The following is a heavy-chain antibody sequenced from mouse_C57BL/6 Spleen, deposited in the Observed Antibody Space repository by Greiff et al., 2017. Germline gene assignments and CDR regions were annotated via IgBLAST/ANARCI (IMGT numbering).Heavy chain of an antibody. V-gene: IGHV1-82*01. CDR1: GYAFSSSW. Sequence: VQLQQSGPELVKPGASVKISCKASGYAFSSSWMNWVQQRPGKGLEWIGRIYPGDGDTNYNGKFKGKATLTADKSSSTAYMQLSSLTSEDSAVYFCARDDYGSSYGFAYGGQGTLVTVSA. D-gene: IGHD1-1*01. CDR3: ARDDYGSSYGFAY. CDR2: IYPGDGDT. J-gene: IGHJ3*01.